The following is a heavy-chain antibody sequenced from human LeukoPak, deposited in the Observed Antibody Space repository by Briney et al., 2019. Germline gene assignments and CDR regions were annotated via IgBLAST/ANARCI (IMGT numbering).Heavy chain of an antibody. CDR2: INPHSDDR. CDR1: GYTFTGYY. D-gene: IGHD2-2*01. J-gene: IGHJ4*02. V-gene: IGHV1-2*02. CDR3: ARDGPCSSTSCQNFDS. Sequence: AASVKVSCKASGYTFTGYYMRWVRQAPGQGLEWMGWINPHSDDRNYAQRFQGRVTMTRDTSISTVYMELSGLTSDDTAVYYCARDGPCSSTSCQNFDSWGQGALVTVSS.